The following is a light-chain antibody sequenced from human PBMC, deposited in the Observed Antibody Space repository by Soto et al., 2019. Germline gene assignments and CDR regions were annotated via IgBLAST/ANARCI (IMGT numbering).Light chain of an antibody. V-gene: IGKV3-20*01. CDR2: DAS. CDR1: QRVGRDY. Sequence: EIVLTQSPATLSLSPGERATFSCRASQRVGRDYLAWYQQKPGQAPRLLIYDASSRATGIPDRFSGSGSGTDFSLTISRLEPEDFAEYYCQQYASSPLTFGGGTTVEIK. CDR3: QQYASSPLT. J-gene: IGKJ4*01.